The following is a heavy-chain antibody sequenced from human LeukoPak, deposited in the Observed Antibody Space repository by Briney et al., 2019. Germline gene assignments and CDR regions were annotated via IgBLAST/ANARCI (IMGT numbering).Heavy chain of an antibody. D-gene: IGHD3-22*01. CDR3: ARGGYYYHSSGYYYVLDY. V-gene: IGHV4-59*01. Sequence: SETLSLTCAVYGGSFSSYYWSWIRQPPGKGLEWIGYIYYSGSTNYNPSLKSRVTISVDTSKNQFSLKLSSVTAADTAVYYCARGGYYYHSSGYYYVLDYWGQGTLVTVSS. CDR2: IYYSGST. J-gene: IGHJ4*02. CDR1: GGSFSSYY.